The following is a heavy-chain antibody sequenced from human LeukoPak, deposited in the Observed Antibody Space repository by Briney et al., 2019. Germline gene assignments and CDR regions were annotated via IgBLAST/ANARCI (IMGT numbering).Heavy chain of an antibody. CDR1: GYSISSGYY. Sequence: SETLSLTCTVSGYSISSGYYWGWIRQPPGKGLEWIGSIYHSGSTYYNPSLKSRVTISVDTSKNQFSLKLSSVTAADTAVYYCAKNPPGDDSSGQFDYWGQGTLVTVSS. J-gene: IGHJ4*02. CDR3: AKNPPGDDSSGQFDY. V-gene: IGHV4-38-2*02. D-gene: IGHD3-22*01. CDR2: IYHSGST.